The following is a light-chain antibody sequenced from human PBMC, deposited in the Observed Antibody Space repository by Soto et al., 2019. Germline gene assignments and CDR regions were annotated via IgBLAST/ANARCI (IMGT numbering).Light chain of an antibody. CDR3: QLYRHLPWT. CDR2: GAS. V-gene: IGKV1-33*01. Sequence: EIKMTKSPSSLSASVGDRVTITCQASQDISYFLNWYQQRPGKAPQLLIYGASNLETGVPSRFSGGGSGIDFTFPNNSLQAEDISTYYGQLYRHLPWTFGNGTKGEV. J-gene: IGKJ1*01. CDR1: QDISYF.